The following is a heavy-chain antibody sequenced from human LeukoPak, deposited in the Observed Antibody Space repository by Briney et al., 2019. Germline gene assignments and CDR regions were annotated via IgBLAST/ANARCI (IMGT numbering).Heavy chain of an antibody. Sequence: SQTLSLTCTVSGDPISSGDYYWSWARQHPGKGLEWIGYINYSGTTYYNPSLTSRVTISVDTSKNQFSLKLSSVTAADTAVYYCARTYCRGGTCYSWDYWGQGTLVTVSS. CDR3: ARTYCRGGTCYSWDY. D-gene: IGHD2-15*01. V-gene: IGHV4-31*03. CDR2: INYSGTT. CDR1: GDPISSGDYY. J-gene: IGHJ4*02.